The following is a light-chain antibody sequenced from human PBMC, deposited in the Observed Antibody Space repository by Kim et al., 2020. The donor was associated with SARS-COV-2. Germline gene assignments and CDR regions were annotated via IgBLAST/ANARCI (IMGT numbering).Light chain of an antibody. CDR3: QQTFSTQYS. CDR1: QSVSIY. CDR2: GAS. Sequence: DIEMTQSPSSLSASVGDRVTITCRASQSVSIYLNWYQQKPGKAPRLLIYGASTLQSGVPSRFSGSGSGTGFTLTISSLQPEDFAIYYCQQTFSTQYSFGQGTKLEI. J-gene: IGKJ2*03. V-gene: IGKV1-39*01.